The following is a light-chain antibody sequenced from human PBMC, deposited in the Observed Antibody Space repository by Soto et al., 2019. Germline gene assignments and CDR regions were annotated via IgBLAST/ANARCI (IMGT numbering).Light chain of an antibody. V-gene: IGLV3-21*02. CDR1: NIGSKS. J-gene: IGLJ1*01. CDR3: QLWDSSIDHYV. CDR2: DDS. Sequence: SYELTQAPSVSVAPGQTARIPCGGNNIGSKSVHWYQQKPGQAPVMVVYDDSDRPSGIPERFSDSNSGNTATLTISRVEAGDEDDYYCQLWDSSIDHYVFGTGTKLTVL.